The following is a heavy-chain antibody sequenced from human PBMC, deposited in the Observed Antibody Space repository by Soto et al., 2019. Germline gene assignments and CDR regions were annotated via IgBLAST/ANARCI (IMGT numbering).Heavy chain of an antibody. CDR1: GFTFRSYW. D-gene: IGHD6-13*01. V-gene: IGHV3-7*01. CDR2: IKQDGSEK. Sequence: GGSLRLYCSASGFTFRSYWMSWGRKPPGKGLEWVGNIKQDGSEKYYVDSVKGRFTISRDNAKNSLYLQMNSLRAEDTAVYYCARDSVAIRAAAGPFDPWGQGTLVTFSS. CDR3: ARDSVAIRAAAGPFDP. J-gene: IGHJ5*02.